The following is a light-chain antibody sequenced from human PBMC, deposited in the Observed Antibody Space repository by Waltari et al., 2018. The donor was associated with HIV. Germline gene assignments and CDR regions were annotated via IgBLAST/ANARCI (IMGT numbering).Light chain of an antibody. CDR2: NAS. Sequence: DIQMTQSPSFVSASIGDTITVTCRASQDVTTWLAWYQQKPGKAPKLLISNASGLQSGVPARFSGSGSGTDFTLTIYNLQPEDFATYYCQQWATYPYTFGQGTKLEIK. CDR3: QQWATYPYT. V-gene: IGKV1-12*02. J-gene: IGKJ2*01. CDR1: QDVTTW.